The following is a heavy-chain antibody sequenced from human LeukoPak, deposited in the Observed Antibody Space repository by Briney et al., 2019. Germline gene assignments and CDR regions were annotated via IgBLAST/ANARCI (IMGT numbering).Heavy chain of an antibody. J-gene: IGHJ4*02. CDR2: ISPTNGDT. D-gene: IGHD1-7*01. CDR1: GYTFTDYF. CDR3: VRDALNWNYDY. Sequence: ASVKVSCKASGYTFTDYFMHWVRQAPGQGLEWMGWISPTNGDTRYAQNFQGRVTMTRDTSISTAYMELSRLRSDDTAVYYCVRDALNWNYDYWGQGTLVAVS. V-gene: IGHV1-2*02.